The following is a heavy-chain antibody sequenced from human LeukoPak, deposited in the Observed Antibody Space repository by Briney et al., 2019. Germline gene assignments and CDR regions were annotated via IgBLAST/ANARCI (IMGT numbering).Heavy chain of an antibody. J-gene: IGHJ4*02. D-gene: IGHD6-19*01. V-gene: IGHV3-30-3*01. CDR2: ISYDGSNK. CDR3: ARESAVAGYFDY. CDR1: GFTFSSYA. Sequence: GGTLRLSCAASGFTFSSYAMHWVRQAPGKGLEWMAVISYDGSNKYYADSVKGRFTISRDNSKNTLYLQMNSLRAEDTAVYYCARESAVAGYFDYWGQGTLVTVSS.